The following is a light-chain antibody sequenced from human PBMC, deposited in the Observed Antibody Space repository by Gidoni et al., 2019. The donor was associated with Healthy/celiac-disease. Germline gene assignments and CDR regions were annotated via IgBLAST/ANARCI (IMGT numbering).Light chain of an antibody. V-gene: IGLV1-44*01. CDR2: SNN. CDR1: SSNLGSNP. Sequence: QSVLTQPPSASGTPGQRVTIYCSGSSSNLGSNPVNWYPQLPGTAPKLLIYSNNQRPSGVPDRFSGSKSGTSASLAISGLQSEDEADYYCAAWDDSLNGPVFGGGTKLTVL. CDR3: AAWDDSLNGPV. J-gene: IGLJ2*01.